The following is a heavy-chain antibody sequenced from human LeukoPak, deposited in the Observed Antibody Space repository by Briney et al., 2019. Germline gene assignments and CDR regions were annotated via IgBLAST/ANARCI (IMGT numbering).Heavy chain of an antibody. CDR3: AKGTWGLDY. J-gene: IGHJ4*02. CDR1: GGSISSYY. D-gene: IGHD3-16*01. V-gene: IGHV4-4*09. CDR2: IYTSGST. Sequence: PSETLSLTCTVSGGSISSYYWSWIRQPPGKGLEWIGYIYTSGSTNYNPSLKSRVTISVDTSKSQVSLELNSVTAADTAVYYCAKGTWGLDYWGQGTLVTVSS.